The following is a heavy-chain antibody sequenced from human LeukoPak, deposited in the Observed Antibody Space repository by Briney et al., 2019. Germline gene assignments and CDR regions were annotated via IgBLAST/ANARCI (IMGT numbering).Heavy chain of an antibody. CDR1: GFTLSSYA. CDR2: ISGSGGST. D-gene: IGHD2-2*01. J-gene: IGHJ4*02. V-gene: IGHV3-23*01. CDR3: AKDIVVVPAAMVCDY. Sequence: GGSLRLSCAASGFTLSSYAMSWVRQAPGKGLEWVSAISGSGGSTYYADSVKGRFTISRDNSKNTLYLQMNSLRAEDTAVYYCAKDIVVVPAAMVCDYWGQGTLVTVSS.